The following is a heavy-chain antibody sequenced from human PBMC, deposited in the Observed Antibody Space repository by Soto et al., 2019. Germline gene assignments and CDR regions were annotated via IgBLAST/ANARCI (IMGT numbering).Heavy chain of an antibody. CDR2: IFYSGTT. CDR3: ARDLWVEPELYYYGMDV. CDR1: GDSINIADYY. V-gene: IGHV4-30-4*01. Sequence: SETLSLTCTVSGDSINIADYYWSCIRQTPGKGLEWIGHIFYSGTTYYNPSLKSRLTISVDTSKNHFSLRLTSVTAADTAVYYCARDLWVEPELYYYGMDVWGQGTTVTVSS. D-gene: IGHD1-1*01. J-gene: IGHJ6*02.